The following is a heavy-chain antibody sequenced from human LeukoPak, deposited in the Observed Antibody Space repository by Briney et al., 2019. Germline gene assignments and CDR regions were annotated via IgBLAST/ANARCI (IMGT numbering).Heavy chain of an antibody. CDR3: ARGGYYDSSGYYNWFDP. D-gene: IGHD3-22*01. CDR2: IIPIFGTA. Sequence: ASVKVSCKASGGTFSSYAISWVRQAPGQGLEWMGGIIPIFGTANYAQKFQGRVTITADESTSTAYMELSSLRSEDTAVYYCARGGYYDSSGYYNWFDPWGQGTLVTVSS. CDR1: GGTFSSYA. V-gene: IGHV1-69*13. J-gene: IGHJ5*02.